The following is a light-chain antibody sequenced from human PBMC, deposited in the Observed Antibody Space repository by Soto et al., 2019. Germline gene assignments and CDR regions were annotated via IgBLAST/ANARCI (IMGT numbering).Light chain of an antibody. CDR1: QVISNY. CDR3: QQYENLPYT. J-gene: IGKJ2*01. CDR2: DIT. V-gene: IGKV1-33*01. Sequence: DIQMTQSASSLSASVGDRVTITCQASQVISNYLNWYQQKPGKAPKLLIYDITTLEIGVPTRFSGSRSGTDVTFTITGLQPEDSATYYCQQYENLPYTFGQGTKLEI.